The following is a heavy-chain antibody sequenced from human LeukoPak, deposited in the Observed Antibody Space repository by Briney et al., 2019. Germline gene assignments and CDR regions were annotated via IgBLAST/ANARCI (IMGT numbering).Heavy chain of an antibody. CDR1: GFTVSSNY. Sequence: GGSLRLSCAASGFTVSSNYMSWVRQAPGKGLEWLSVIYSGGSTDYADSVKGSFSISRDNSKNTLFLQMSSLRAEDTAVYYCARQEVGAFGSWGQETLVTVSS. CDR3: ARQEVGAFGS. CDR2: IYSGGST. J-gene: IGHJ4*02. V-gene: IGHV3-66*04. D-gene: IGHD4/OR15-4a*01.